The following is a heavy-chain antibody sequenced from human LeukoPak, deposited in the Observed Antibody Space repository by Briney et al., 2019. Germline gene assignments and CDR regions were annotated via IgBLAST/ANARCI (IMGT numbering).Heavy chain of an antibody. J-gene: IGHJ6*02. CDR1: GGSISSSSYY. CDR2: IYYSEST. Sequence: SETLSLTCTVSGGSISSSSYYWGWIRQPPGKGLEWIGSIYYSESTYYNPSLKSRVTISVDTSKNHFSLKLSSVTAADTAVYYCARSYGSGSYSSYYGVDVWGQGTTVTVSS. CDR3: ARSYGSGSYSSYYGVDV. V-gene: IGHV4-39*02. D-gene: IGHD3-10*01.